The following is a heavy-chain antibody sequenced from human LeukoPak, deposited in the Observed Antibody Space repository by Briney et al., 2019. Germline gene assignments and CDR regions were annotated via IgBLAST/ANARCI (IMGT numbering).Heavy chain of an antibody. CDR3: ARVLLTGYYYDY. CDR1: GFTFSNYA. CDR2: INANVGGT. D-gene: IGHD3-9*01. V-gene: IGHV3-64*02. J-gene: IGHJ4*02. Sequence: GGSLRLSCAASGFTFSNYAMHWVRQAPGMGLEYVSAINANVGGTYYADSVKGRFTTSRDNSKSTLYLQLGSLRAEDMAVYFCARVLLTGYYYDYWGQGTLVTVSS.